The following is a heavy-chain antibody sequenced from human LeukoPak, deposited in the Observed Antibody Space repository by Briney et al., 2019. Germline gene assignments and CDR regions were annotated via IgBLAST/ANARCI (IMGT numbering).Heavy chain of an antibody. Sequence: SETLSLTCTVSGGSISSYYWSWIRQPPGKGLDWIEYIYNSGSTNYNPSLKSRVTISVDTSKNQFSLNLTSVTAADTAVYYCARRHYYGSGSPTDGMDVWGQGTTVTVSS. CDR3: ARRHYYGSGSPTDGMDV. V-gene: IGHV4-59*08. CDR2: IYNSGST. D-gene: IGHD3-10*01. CDR1: GGSISSYY. J-gene: IGHJ6*02.